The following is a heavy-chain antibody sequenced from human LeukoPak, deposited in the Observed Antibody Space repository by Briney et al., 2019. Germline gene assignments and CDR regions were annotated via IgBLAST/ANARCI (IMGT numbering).Heavy chain of an antibody. V-gene: IGHV4-61*02. CDR3: AREPPGY. Sequence: SQTLSLTCTVSGGSVTSGNYYWNWIRQPAGKGLEWIGRIYTNGGASYNPSLKSRVTISIDASKNQFSLKLSSGTAAGTAVYYCAREPPGYWGQGILVTVSS. CDR1: GGSVTSGNYY. CDR2: IYTNGGA. J-gene: IGHJ4*02.